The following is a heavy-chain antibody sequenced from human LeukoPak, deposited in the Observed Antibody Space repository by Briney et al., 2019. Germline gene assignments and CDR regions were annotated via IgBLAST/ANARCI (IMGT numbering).Heavy chain of an antibody. CDR2: INHSGST. CDR3: ARRSSYYDILTGYYNFDY. CDR1: GGSFSGYY. Sequence: SETLSLTCAVYGGSFSGYYWSWIRQPPGKGPEWIGEINHSGSTNYNPSLKSRVTISVDTSKNQFSLKLSSVTAADTAVYYCARRSSYYDILTGYYNFDYWGQGTLVTVSS. V-gene: IGHV4-34*01. D-gene: IGHD3-9*01. J-gene: IGHJ4*02.